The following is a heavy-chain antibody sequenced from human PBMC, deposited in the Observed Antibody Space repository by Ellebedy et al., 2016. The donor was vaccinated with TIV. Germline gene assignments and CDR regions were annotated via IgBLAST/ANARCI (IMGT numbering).Heavy chain of an antibody. CDR3: ARERVRYGSGRNYYYYDGMDV. CDR2: INPSGGST. J-gene: IGHJ6*02. D-gene: IGHD3-10*01. Sequence: AASVKVSCKASGYTFTSYYIHWVRQAPGQGLEWMGLINPSGGSTRYAQKFQGRVTMTRDTSTSTVYMELSSLRSEDTAVYYCARERVRYGSGRNYYYYDGMDVWGQGTTVTVSS. V-gene: IGHV1-46*01. CDR1: GYTFTSYY.